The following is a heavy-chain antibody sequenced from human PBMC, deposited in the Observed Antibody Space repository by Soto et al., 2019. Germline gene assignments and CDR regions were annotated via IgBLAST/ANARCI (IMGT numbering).Heavy chain of an antibody. V-gene: IGHV3-21*01. Sequence: EVQLVESGGGLVKPGGSLRLSCAASGFTFSSYSMNWVRQAPGKGLEWVSSISSSSSYIYYADSVKGRFTIYRDNAKNSLYLQMNSLRAEDTAVYYCARGYQTEGIAVAGVPSGFDYWGQGTLVTVSS. J-gene: IGHJ4*02. CDR3: ARGYQTEGIAVAGVPSGFDY. CDR1: GFTFSSYS. D-gene: IGHD6-19*01. CDR2: ISSSSSYI.